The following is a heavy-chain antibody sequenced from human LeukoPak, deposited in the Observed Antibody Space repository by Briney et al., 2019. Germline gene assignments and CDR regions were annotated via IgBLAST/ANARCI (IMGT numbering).Heavy chain of an antibody. V-gene: IGHV3-23*01. Sequence: GGSLRLSCAASGFTFSSYAVSWVRQAPGKGLERVSGITASGDNTYYADSVKGRFNISRDNSKSTLYLQMNSLRAEDTAVYYCATGYQYYDYYYMDVWGKGTTVTISS. CDR3: ATGYQYYDYYYMDV. CDR1: GFTFSSYA. J-gene: IGHJ6*03. D-gene: IGHD6-25*01. CDR2: ITASGDNT.